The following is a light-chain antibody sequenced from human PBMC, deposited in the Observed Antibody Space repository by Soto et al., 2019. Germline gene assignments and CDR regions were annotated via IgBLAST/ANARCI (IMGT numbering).Light chain of an antibody. V-gene: IGLV2-14*03. CDR2: DVS. J-gene: IGLJ1*01. CDR1: SSDVGTYNF. Sequence: QSALTQPASVSGSPGQSITISCTGTSSDVGTYNFVSWYQQHPGKAPKLMIFDVSNRPSGVSNRFSGSKSGNTASLTISGLQADDEADYYCSSYTVSTSYVFASGTKVTVL. CDR3: SSYTVSTSYV.